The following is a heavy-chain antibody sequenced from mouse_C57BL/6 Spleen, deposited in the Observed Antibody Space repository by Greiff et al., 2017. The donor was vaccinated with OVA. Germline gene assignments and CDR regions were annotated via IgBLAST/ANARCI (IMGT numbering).Heavy chain of an antibody. Sequence: EVQLQQSGPELVKPGASVKISCKASGYSFTDYNMNWVKQSNGKSLEWIGVINPNYGTPSSNQKFKGKATLTVDQSSSTAYMQLNSLTSEDSAVYYCARWDYGSSYRYFDYWGQGTTLTVSS. J-gene: IGHJ2*01. CDR1: GYSFTDYN. V-gene: IGHV1-39*01. CDR2: INPNYGTP. CDR3: ARWDYGSSYRYFDY. D-gene: IGHD1-1*01.